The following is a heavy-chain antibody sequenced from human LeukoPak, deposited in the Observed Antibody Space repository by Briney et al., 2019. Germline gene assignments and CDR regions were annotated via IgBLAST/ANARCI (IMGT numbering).Heavy chain of an antibody. CDR2: ISSSRGSYI. Sequence: GGSLRLSCAASGFTFDDYGMNWVRQAPGKGLEWVSSISSSRGSYIYYGDSVRGRFTVSRDNAKNLLYLQMNSLRVEDTAVYYCARGTDGYNIDYWGQGTVVTVST. J-gene: IGHJ4*02. D-gene: IGHD5-24*01. V-gene: IGHV3-21*06. CDR1: GFTFDDYG. CDR3: ARGTDGYNIDY.